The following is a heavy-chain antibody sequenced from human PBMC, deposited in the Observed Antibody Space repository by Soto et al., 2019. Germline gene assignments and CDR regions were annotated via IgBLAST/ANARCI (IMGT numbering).Heavy chain of an antibody. J-gene: IGHJ4*02. CDR2: ISYDGGNK. D-gene: IGHD6-13*01. V-gene: IGHV3-30*04. CDR1: GFTFISYA. Sequence: QVQLVESGGGVVQPGRSLRLSCAASGFTFISYAMHWVRQAPGKGLEWGAVISYDGGNKYYAASVKGRFTISRDNSKNSLYLQMNSLRAEDTAVYYCARGSSSWYVPYYFDYWGQGTLVTVSS. CDR3: ARGSSSWYVPYYFDY.